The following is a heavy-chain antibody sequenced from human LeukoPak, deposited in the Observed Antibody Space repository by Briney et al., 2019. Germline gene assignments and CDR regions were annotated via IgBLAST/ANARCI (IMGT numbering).Heavy chain of an antibody. V-gene: IGHV3-48*04. CDR2: ISSSRSTI. CDR3: ASPLVLVEDEYDTISYYSAFAY. CDR1: GFTFSRYS. Sequence: PGGALRLSCAASGFTFSRYSMKWVRQAPGRGREWVSYISSSRSTIYYADSVKGRFTISRDNAKNSLYLQMNSLRAEDTAVYYWASPLVLVEDEYDTISYYSAFAYWGQGTLVTVSS. J-gene: IGHJ4*02. D-gene: IGHD3-22*01.